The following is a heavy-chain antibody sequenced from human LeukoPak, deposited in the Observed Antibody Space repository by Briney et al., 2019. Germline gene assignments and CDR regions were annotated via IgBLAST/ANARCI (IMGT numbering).Heavy chain of an antibody. CDR2: IYTSGST. J-gene: IGHJ6*04. CDR1: GGSIRSGSYY. D-gene: IGHD3-3*01. CDR3: ASFPPYYDFWSGYSESEDV. Sequence: SQTLSLTCTVSGGSIRSGSYYWSWIRQPAGKGLEWIGRIYTSGSTNYNPSLKSRVTISVDTSKNQFSLKLSSVTAADTAVYYCASFPPYYDFWSGYSESEDVWGKGTTVTVSS. V-gene: IGHV4-61*02.